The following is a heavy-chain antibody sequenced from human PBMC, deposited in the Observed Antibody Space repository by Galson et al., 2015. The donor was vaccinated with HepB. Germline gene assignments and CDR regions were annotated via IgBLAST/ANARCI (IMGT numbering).Heavy chain of an antibody. J-gene: IGHJ4*02. V-gene: IGHV4-34*01. CDR3: EASIYYDSSGSVRPINDY. CDR1: GGSFSGYY. Sequence: SETLSLTCAVYGGSFSGYYWSWVRQPPGQGLEWTGEIYHSGSTNYNPSLKSRVTISVDTSKNQFSLKLNSVTAADTAVYYCEASIYYDSSGSVRPINDYWGQGTLVTVSS. CDR2: IYHSGST. D-gene: IGHD3-22*01.